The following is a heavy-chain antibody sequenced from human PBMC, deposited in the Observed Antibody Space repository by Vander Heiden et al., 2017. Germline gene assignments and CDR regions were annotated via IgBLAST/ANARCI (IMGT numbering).Heavy chain of an antibody. V-gene: IGHV2-5*01. J-gene: IGHJ4*02. D-gene: IGHD3-22*01. CDR2: IYWNDDK. Sequence: QLTLKESGPTLLKPTQTLTLTCTFSGFSPSTSGVGVGWIRQPPGKALEWLALIYWNDDKRYSPSLKSRLTITKDTSKNQVVLTMTKMDPVDTATYYCARWVAYDSSGYYFDYWCQGTMVTVSS. CDR3: ARWVAYDSSGYYFDY. CDR1: GFSPSTSGVG.